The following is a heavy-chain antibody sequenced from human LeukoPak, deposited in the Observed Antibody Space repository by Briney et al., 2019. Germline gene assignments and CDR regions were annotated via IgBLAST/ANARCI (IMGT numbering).Heavy chain of an antibody. CDR2: ISSSSSYI. J-gene: IGHJ6*02. CDR1: GFTFSSYS. V-gene: IGHV3-21*01. CDR3: ARDEYHIAVAGTGLSYYYGMDV. Sequence: GGSLRLSCAASGFTFSSYSMNWVRQAPGKGLEWVSSISSSSSYIYYADSVKGRFTISRDNAKNSLYLQMNSLRAEDTAVYYCARDEYHIAVAGTGLSYYYGMDVWGQGTTVTVSS. D-gene: IGHD6-19*01.